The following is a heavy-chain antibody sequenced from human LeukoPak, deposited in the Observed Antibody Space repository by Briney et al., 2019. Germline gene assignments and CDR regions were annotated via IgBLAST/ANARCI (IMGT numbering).Heavy chain of an antibody. CDR1: GGSMTNDGYY. Sequence: SQTLSLTCSVSGGSMTNDGYYWTWIRQPAGKGLEWIGRIHISKNTNYNPSLKNRVIMSIDTSKNQFSLKLSSVTAADTAVYYCARCGLAGQPGYCSTTGFDPWGQGTRVTVSS. V-gene: IGHV4-61*02. D-gene: IGHD2-2*01. CDR3: ARCGLAGQPGYCSTTGFDP. CDR2: IHISKNT. J-gene: IGHJ5*02.